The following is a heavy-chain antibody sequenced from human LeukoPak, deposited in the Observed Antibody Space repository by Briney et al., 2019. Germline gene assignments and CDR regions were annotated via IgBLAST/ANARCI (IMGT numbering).Heavy chain of an antibody. CDR3: ATSTLPWIQPGYYYMDV. CDR1: GFTFSSYA. J-gene: IGHJ6*03. CDR2: ISGSGGST. D-gene: IGHD5-18*01. V-gene: IGHV3-23*01. Sequence: TGGSLRLSCAASGFTFSSYAMSWVRQAPGKGLELVSAISGSGGSTYYADSVKGRFTISRDNSKNTLYLQMNSLRAEDTAVYYCATSTLPWIQPGYYYMDVWGKGTTVTVSS.